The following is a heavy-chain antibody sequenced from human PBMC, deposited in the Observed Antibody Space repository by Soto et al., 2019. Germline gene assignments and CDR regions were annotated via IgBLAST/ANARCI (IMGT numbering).Heavy chain of an antibody. D-gene: IGHD3-22*01. Sequence: QVQPVQSGAEVKMPGSSVNVSCKTSGGVFSTYVITWVRQAPGQGREWMGQIVPIFGTVKYAQKFQGRVTLTADKGTRTAYMELSGLRFEDTAVYYCVREESDNSGNSGPWFDPWGQGSLVSVST. J-gene: IGHJ5*02. CDR3: VREESDNSGNSGPWFDP. CDR2: IVPIFGTV. V-gene: IGHV1-69*06. CDR1: GGVFSTYV.